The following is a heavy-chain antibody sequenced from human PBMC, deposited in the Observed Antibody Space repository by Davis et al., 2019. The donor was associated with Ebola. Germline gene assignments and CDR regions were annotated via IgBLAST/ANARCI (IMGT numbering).Heavy chain of an antibody. CDR2: ISSSGSTI. D-gene: IGHD3-22*01. J-gene: IGHJ4*02. Sequence: GGSLRLSCAASGFTFRDYYMSWIRQAPGKGLEWVSYISSSGSTIYYADSVKGRYTISRDNAKNSLYLQMNSLRAEDTAVYYCARQVVVISADYFDYWGQGTLVTVSS. CDR1: GFTFRDYY. CDR3: ARQVVVISADYFDY. V-gene: IGHV3-11*01.